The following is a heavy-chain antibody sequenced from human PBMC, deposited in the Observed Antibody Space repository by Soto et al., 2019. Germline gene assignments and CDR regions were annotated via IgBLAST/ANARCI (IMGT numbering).Heavy chain of an antibody. J-gene: IGHJ4*02. Sequence: EVQLVESGGDLVQPGGSLRLSCAASRFTFSDYSMNWVRQAPGKGLEWVSYISGGGETIYYADSVRGRFTISRDNAKNFLFLKMNSLREEDTAVYYCARESPSSQWLPTGYFDYWGQGTLVTVSS. V-gene: IGHV3-48*02. CDR3: ARESPSSQWLPTGYFDY. CDR1: RFTFSDYS. CDR2: ISGGGETI. D-gene: IGHD6-19*01.